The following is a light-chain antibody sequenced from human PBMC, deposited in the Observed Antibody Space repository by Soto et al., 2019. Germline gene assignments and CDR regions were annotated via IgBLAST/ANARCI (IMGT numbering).Light chain of an antibody. Sequence: ESVLTQSPGTLSLSPGERATLSCRASQSVSSSYLAWYQQKPGQAPRLLIYGASSRATGIPDRFSGSGSGTDFSITISRLEPEDFAVYYCQQYGSSPEWTFGQGTKVEIK. J-gene: IGKJ1*01. CDR2: GAS. CDR3: QQYGSSPEWT. V-gene: IGKV3-20*01. CDR1: QSVSSSY.